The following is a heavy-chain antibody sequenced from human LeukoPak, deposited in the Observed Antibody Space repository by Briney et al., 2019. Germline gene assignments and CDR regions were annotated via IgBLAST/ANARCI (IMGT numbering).Heavy chain of an antibody. CDR1: GGSISSGGYY. D-gene: IGHD2-2*02. J-gene: IGHJ4*02. V-gene: IGHV4-31*03. CDR3: ARDPRPYCSSTSCYNGDYFDY. Sequence: SETLSLTCTVSGGSISSGGYYWSWIRQHPGKGLECIGYIYYSGSTYYNPSLKSRVTISVDTSMNQFSLKLSSVTAADTAVYYCARDPRPYCSSTSCYNGDYFDYWGQGTLVTVSS. CDR2: IYYSGST.